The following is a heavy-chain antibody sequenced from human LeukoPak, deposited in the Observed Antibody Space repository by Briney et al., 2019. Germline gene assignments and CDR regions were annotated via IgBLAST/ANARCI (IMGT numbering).Heavy chain of an antibody. Sequence: PGRSLRLTCAASGFTFSSYGMHWVRQAPGKGLEWVAVIWYDGSNKYYADSVKGRFTISRDNSKNTLYLQMNSLRAEDTAVYYCAKESRSGWPDYWGQGTLVTVSS. V-gene: IGHV3-33*06. CDR3: AKESRSGWPDY. D-gene: IGHD6-19*01. CDR1: GFTFSSYG. J-gene: IGHJ4*02. CDR2: IWYDGSNK.